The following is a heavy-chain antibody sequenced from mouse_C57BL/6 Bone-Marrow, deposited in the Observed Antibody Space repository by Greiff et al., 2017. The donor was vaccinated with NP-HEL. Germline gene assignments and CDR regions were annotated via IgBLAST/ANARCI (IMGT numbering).Heavy chain of an antibody. CDR1: GYTFTSYW. V-gene: IGHV1-50*01. Sequence: QVQLQQPGAELVKPGASVKLSCKASGYTFTSYWMQWVKQRPGQGLEWIGEIDPSDSYTNYNQKFKGKATLTVDTSSSTAYMQLSSLTSEDSAVYDCASPAGAYWGQGTLVTVSA. CDR2: IDPSDSYT. J-gene: IGHJ3*01. CDR3: ASPAGAY.